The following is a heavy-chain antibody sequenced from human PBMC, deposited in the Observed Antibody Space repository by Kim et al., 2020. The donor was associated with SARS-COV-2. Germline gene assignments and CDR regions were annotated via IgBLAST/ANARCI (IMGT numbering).Heavy chain of an antibody. CDR3: TTDYYRWLDPDRRGSFDY. CDR1: GFTFSNAW. Sequence: GGSLRLSCAASGFTFSNAWMSWVRQAPGKGLEWVGRIKSKTDGGTTDYAAPVKGRFTISRDDSKNTLYLQMNSLKTEDTAVYYCTTDYYRWLDPDRRGSFDYWGQGTLVTVSS. J-gene: IGHJ4*02. D-gene: IGHD3-10*01. V-gene: IGHV3-15*01. CDR2: IKSKTDGGTT.